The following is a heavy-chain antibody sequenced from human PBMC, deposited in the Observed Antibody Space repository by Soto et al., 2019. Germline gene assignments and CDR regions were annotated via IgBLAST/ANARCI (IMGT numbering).Heavy chain of an antibody. V-gene: IGHV4-30-4*01. D-gene: IGHD1-1*01. CDR1: GGSISSGDYY. CDR3: ARVHTTNLRVIPPRFDP. CDR2: IYYSGST. J-gene: IGHJ5*02. Sequence: QVQLQESGPGLVKPSQTLSLTCTVSGGSISSGDYYWSWIRQPPGKGLEWIGYIYYSGSTYYNPSLKSRVTISVDTSKNQFSLKLSSVTAADTAVYYCARVHTTNLRVIPPRFDPWGQGTLVTVSS.